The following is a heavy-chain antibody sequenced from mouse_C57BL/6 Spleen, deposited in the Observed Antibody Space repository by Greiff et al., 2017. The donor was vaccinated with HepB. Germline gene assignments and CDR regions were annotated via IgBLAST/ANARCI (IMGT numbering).Heavy chain of an antibody. D-gene: IGHD1-1*01. V-gene: IGHV1-82*01. CDR1: GYAFSSSW. CDR3: AGNPEGYYGSSYPFAY. Sequence: QVQLQQSGPELVKPGASVKISCKASGYAFSSSWMNWVKQRPGKGLEWIGRIYPGDGDTNYNGKFKGKATLTADKSSSTAYMQLSSLTSGDSAVYFCAGNPEGYYGSSYPFAYWGQGTLVTVSA. J-gene: IGHJ3*01. CDR2: IYPGDGDT.